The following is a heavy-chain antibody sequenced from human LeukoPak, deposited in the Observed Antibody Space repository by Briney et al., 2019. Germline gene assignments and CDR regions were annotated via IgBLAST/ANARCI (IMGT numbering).Heavy chain of an antibody. CDR2: IYYSGST. CDR1: GGSISSSSYY. Sequence: SETLSLTCTVSGGSISSSSYYWGWIRQPPGKGLEWVGSIYYSGSTYYNPSLKSRVTISVDTSKSQFSLRLTSVTAADTAVYYCARHVRFLEWLSSYYFDYWGQGTLVTVSS. D-gene: IGHD3-3*01. J-gene: IGHJ4*02. V-gene: IGHV4-39*01. CDR3: ARHVRFLEWLSSYYFDY.